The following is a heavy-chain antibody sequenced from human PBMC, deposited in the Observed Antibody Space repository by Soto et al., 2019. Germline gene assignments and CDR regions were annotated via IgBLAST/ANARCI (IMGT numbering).Heavy chain of an antibody. V-gene: IGHV3-23*04. CDR3: AKDRTGPFDY. CDR1: GFTFSNYW. J-gene: IGHJ4*02. Sequence: EVQVEESGGGLVQPGGSLRLSCVASGFTFSNYWMSWVRQAPGKGPEWVSAISGSGGSTYYADSVKGRFTISRDNSKNPLYLQMNSLRAEDTAVYYCAKDRTGPFDYWGQGTLVTVSS. CDR2: ISGSGGST.